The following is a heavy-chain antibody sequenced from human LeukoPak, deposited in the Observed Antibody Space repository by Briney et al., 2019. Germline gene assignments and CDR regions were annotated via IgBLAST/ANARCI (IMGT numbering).Heavy chain of an antibody. CDR2: MHYSGST. CDR1: GGSISSYY. Sequence: PSETLSLTCTVSGGSISSYYWSWIRQSPGKGLEWIGYMHYSGSTNYNPSLKSRPTISIDTPKNQFSLKLRSVTAADTAVYSCARENLYPMHHFDCWGQGTLVSVSS. V-gene: IGHV4-59*01. CDR3: ARENLYPMHHFDC. D-gene: IGHD2-2*01. J-gene: IGHJ4*02.